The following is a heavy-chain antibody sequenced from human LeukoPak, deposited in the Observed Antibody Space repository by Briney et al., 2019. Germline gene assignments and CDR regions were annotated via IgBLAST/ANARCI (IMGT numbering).Heavy chain of an antibody. CDR1: GDSISRYY. Sequence: SETLSLTCTVSGDSISRYYWSWIRQPPGKGLEWIGYIYYSGSTNYNPSLKSRVTISVDTSKNQFSLKLSSVTAADTAVYYCARSDPYFDYWGQGTLVTVSS. CDR2: IYYSGST. CDR3: ARSDPYFDY. V-gene: IGHV4-59*01. J-gene: IGHJ4*02.